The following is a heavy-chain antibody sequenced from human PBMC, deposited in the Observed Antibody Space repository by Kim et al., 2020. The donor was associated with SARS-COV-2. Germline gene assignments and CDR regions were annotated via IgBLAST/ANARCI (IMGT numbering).Heavy chain of an antibody. J-gene: IGHJ2*01. V-gene: IGHV3-33*01. Sequence: GGSLRLSCAASGFTFSSYGMHWVRQAPGKGLEWVAVIWYDGSNKYYADSVKGRFTISRDNSKNTLYLQMNSLRAEDTAVYYCARDLRYCSSTSCSGGYVDHWGGQSLVAAAS. D-gene: IGHD2-2*01. CDR3: ARDLRYCSSTSCSGGYVDH. CDR1: GFTFSSYG. CDR2: IWYDGSNK.